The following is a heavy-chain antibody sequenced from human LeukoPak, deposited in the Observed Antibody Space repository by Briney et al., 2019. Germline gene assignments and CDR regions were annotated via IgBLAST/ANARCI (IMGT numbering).Heavy chain of an antibody. CDR1: GYTFTSYG. CDR2: ISAYNGNT. D-gene: IGHD2-15*01. Sequence: ASVKVSCKASGYTFTSYGISWVRQAPGQGPEWMGWISAYNGNTNYAQKLQGRVTMTTDTSTSTAYMELRSLRSDDTAVYYCARDTYCSGGSCYSYYYYYGMDVWGQGTTVTVSS. CDR3: ARDTYCSGGSCYSYYYYYGMDV. J-gene: IGHJ6*02. V-gene: IGHV1-18*01.